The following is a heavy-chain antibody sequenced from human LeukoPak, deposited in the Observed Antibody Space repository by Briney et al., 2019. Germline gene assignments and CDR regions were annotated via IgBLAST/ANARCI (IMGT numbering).Heavy chain of an antibody. J-gene: IGHJ6*03. V-gene: IGHV3-15*01. CDR1: GFTFSNAW. Sequence: GGSLRLSCAASGFTFSNAWMSWVRQAPGKGLEWVGRIKSKTDGGTTDYAAPVKGRFTISRDDSKNTLYLQMNSLKTEDTAVYYCTTADLLIAARRTYYYYYYMDVWGKGTTVTVSS. D-gene: IGHD6-6*01. CDR3: TTADLLIAARRTYYYYYYMDV. CDR2: IKSKTDGGTT.